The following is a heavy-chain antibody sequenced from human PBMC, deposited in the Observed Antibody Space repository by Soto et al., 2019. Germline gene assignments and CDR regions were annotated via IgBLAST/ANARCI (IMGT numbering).Heavy chain of an antibody. Sequence: QVQLVQSGAEVKKPGASVKVSCKASGYTFTGYYMHWVRQAPGQGLEWMGWINTNSGGTNYAQKFQGWVTMTRDTSISTAYMELSSLRSDDTAVYYCARETDYGDYGFDYWGQGTLVTVSS. CDR2: INTNSGGT. V-gene: IGHV1-2*04. CDR1: GYTFTGYY. J-gene: IGHJ4*02. D-gene: IGHD4-17*01. CDR3: ARETDYGDYGFDY.